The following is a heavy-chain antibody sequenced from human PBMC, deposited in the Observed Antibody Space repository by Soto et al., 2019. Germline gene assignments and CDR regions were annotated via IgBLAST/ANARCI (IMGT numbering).Heavy chain of an antibody. CDR1: GGSFSGYY. CDR3: ARMGGYSGYDYRGD. D-gene: IGHD5-12*01. V-gene: IGHV4-34*01. CDR2: INHSGST. Sequence: QVQLQQWGAGLLKPSETLSLTCAVYGGSFSGYYWSWIRQPPGKGLEWIGEINHSGSTNYNPSLTSRVTXXVXTXKNQFSLKLSSVTAADTAVYYCARMGGYSGYDYRGDWGQGTLVTVSS. J-gene: IGHJ4*02.